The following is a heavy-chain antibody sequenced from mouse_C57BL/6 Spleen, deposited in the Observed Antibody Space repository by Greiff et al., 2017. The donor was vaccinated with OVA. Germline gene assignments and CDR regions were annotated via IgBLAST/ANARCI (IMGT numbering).Heavy chain of an antibody. CDR1: GYTFTSYW. Sequence: QVQLQQPGAELVKPGASVKLSCTASGYTFTSYWMHWVKQRPGKGLEWIGMIHPNSGSTNYNEKFKSKATLTVDKSSSTAYMQLSSLTSEDSAVYYCSRSGLYYGYDGAMDYWGQGTSVTVSS. D-gene: IGHD2-2*01. V-gene: IGHV1-64*01. J-gene: IGHJ4*01. CDR2: IHPNSGST. CDR3: SRSGLYYGYDGAMDY.